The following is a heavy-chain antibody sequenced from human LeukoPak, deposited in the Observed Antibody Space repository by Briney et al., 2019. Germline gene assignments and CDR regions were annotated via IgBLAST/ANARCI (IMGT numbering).Heavy chain of an antibody. J-gene: IGHJ4*02. Sequence: SETLSLTCTVSGGSINSYYWSWIRQPAGKGLAWIGRIYSSGSTNSNPSLKSRVSMSVDTSKNQFSLKMTSVTAADTAVYYCARGGKATVVTMWGQGILVTVSS. CDR1: GGSINSYY. CDR2: IYSSGST. V-gene: IGHV4-4*07. CDR3: ARGGKATVVTM. D-gene: IGHD4-23*01.